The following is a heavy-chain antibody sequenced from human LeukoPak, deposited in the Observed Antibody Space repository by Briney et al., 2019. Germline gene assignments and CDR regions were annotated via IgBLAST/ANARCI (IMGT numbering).Heavy chain of an antibody. V-gene: IGHV4-4*07. D-gene: IGHD5-18*01. Sequence: PSETLSLTCTVSDASITSYHWSWIRQSAGKGLEWIGRIYISGSTNYNPSLKSRVTMSIDTSKNQFSLRVSSVTAADTAVYYCARDGLYTSGYSYFDYWGQGTLVSVSS. CDR3: ARDGLYTSGYSYFDY. CDR2: IYISGST. CDR1: DASITSYH. J-gene: IGHJ4*02.